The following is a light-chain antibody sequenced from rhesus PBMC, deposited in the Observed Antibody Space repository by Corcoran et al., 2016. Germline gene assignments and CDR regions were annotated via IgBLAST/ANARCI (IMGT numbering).Light chain of an antibody. J-gene: IGKJ1*01. Sequence: DIQMTQSPSSLSASVGDKVTITCRASQGISSWLAWYQQKPGKAPKLLIYKASSLQSGVPSRFSGSGSGTDFTITISILQPEDFATYYYLQCTRSPWTFGQGTKVEIK. CDR2: KAS. CDR1: QGISSW. CDR3: LQCTRSPWT. V-gene: IGKV1-22*01.